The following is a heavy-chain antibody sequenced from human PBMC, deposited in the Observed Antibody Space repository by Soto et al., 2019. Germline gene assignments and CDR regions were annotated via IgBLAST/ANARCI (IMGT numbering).Heavy chain of an antibody. D-gene: IGHD6-13*01. Sequence: GASVKVSCKASGGTFSSYAIIWVRQAPGQGLEWMGGIIPIFGTANYAQKFQGRVTITADESTSTAYMELSSLRSEDTAVYYCARGGSSWYMGYYYYYGMDVWGQGTTVTVSS. CDR3: ARGGSSWYMGYYYYYGMDV. CDR1: GGTFSSYA. J-gene: IGHJ6*02. CDR2: IIPIFGTA. V-gene: IGHV1-69*13.